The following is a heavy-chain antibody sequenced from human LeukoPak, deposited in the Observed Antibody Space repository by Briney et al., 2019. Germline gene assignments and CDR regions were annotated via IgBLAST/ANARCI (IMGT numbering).Heavy chain of an antibody. CDR3: ATELRNGSGSYNYCYYYGMDV. D-gene: IGHD3-10*01. CDR1: GYTLTELS. Sequence: GASVKVSCKVSGYTLTELSMRWVRQPPGKGHERKGGFDPEDGETIYAQQFQGRVTMTEDTSTHTAYMELSSLRSEDTAVYYCATELRNGSGSYNYCYYYGMDVWGQGTTVTVSS. CDR2: FDPEDGET. V-gene: IGHV1-24*01. J-gene: IGHJ6*02.